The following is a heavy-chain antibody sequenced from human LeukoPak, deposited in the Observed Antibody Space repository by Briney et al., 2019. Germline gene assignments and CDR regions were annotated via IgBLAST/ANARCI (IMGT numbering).Heavy chain of an antibody. V-gene: IGHV1-24*01. CDR3: ATVPVPLYSGYDPYYFDY. CDR1: GYTLTELS. D-gene: IGHD5-12*01. CDR2: FDPEDGET. J-gene: IGHJ4*02. Sequence: ASVKVSCKVSGYTLTELSMHWVRQAPGKGLEWMGGFDPEDGETVYAQKFQGRVTMTEDTSTDTAYMELSSLRSEDTAVYYCATVPVPLYSGYDPYYFDYWGQGTLVTVSS.